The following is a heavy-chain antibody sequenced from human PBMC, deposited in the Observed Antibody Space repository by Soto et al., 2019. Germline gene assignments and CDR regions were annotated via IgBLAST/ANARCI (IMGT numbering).Heavy chain of an antibody. V-gene: IGHV3-20*01. CDR3: ARGDCSSTSCYPSD. J-gene: IGHJ4*02. CDR2: INWNGGST. Sequence: TGGSLRLSCAASGFTFDDYGMSWVRQAPGKGLEWVSGINWNGGSTGYADSVKGRFTISRDNAKNSLYLQMNSLRAEDTALYHCARGDCSSTSCYPSDWGQGTLVTVSS. D-gene: IGHD2-2*01. CDR1: GFTFDDYG.